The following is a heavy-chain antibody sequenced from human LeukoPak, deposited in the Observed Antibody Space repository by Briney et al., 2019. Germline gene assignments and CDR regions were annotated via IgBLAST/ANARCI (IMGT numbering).Heavy chain of an antibody. Sequence: GGSLRLSCAASGFTFSSYAMSWVRQAPGKGLEWVSAISGSGGSTYYANSVKGRFTISRDNSKNTLYLQMNSLRAEDTAVYYCAKASAMIVVVSKHFDYWGQGTLVTVSS. CDR3: AKASAMIVVVSKHFDY. CDR2: ISGSGGST. D-gene: IGHD3-22*01. V-gene: IGHV3-23*01. CDR1: GFTFSSYA. J-gene: IGHJ4*02.